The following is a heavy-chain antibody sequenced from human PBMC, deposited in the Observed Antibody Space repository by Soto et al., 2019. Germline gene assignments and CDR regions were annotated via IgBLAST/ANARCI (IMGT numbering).Heavy chain of an antibody. D-gene: IGHD3-3*01. CDR3: ARRYYDFWSGYEAGYGMDV. J-gene: IGHJ6*02. CDR2: IYPGDSDT. V-gene: IGHV5-51*01. CDR1: GYSFTSYW. Sequence: GESLKISCKGSGYSFTSYWIGWVRQMPGKGLEWMGIIYPGDSDTRYGPSFQGQVTISADKSISTAYLQWSSLKASDTAMYYCARRYYDFWSGYEAGYGMDVWGQGTTVTVSS.